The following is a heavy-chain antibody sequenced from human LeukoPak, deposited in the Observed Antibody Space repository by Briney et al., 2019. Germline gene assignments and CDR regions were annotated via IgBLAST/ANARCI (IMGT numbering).Heavy chain of an antibody. CDR3: AKGYGDLVAFDI. CDR2: IRYDGNNE. Sequence: GGSLRLSCAASGFTFRSYGMDWVRQAPGKGLDWVAFIRYDGNNEDYADSVKGRFTISRDNSKNTLYLQMNSLRVEDTAVYYCAKGYGDLVAFDIWGQGTMVTVSS. CDR1: GFTFRSYG. D-gene: IGHD4-17*01. V-gene: IGHV3-30*02. J-gene: IGHJ3*02.